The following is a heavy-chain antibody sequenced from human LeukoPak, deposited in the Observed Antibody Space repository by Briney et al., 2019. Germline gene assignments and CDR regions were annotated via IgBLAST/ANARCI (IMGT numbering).Heavy chain of an antibody. V-gene: IGHV4-59*08. CDR3: ARSGSYAAAGDY. CDR2: IYYSGST. D-gene: IGHD2-15*01. Sequence: SETLSLTCTVSGGSISSHYWTWIRQPPGKGLEWIGYIYYSGSTNYNPSLKSRVTISLDTSKNQFSLKLSSVTAADTAVYYCARSGSYAAAGDYWGQGTLVTVSS. J-gene: IGHJ4*02. CDR1: GGSISSHY.